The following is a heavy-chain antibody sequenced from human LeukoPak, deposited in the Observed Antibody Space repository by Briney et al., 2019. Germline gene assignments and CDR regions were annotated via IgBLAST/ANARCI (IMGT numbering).Heavy chain of an antibody. CDR1: GFTFSSYA. D-gene: IGHD3-10*01. J-gene: IGHJ4*02. Sequence: GGSLRLSCAASGFTFSSYAMSWVRQAPGKGLEWVSSISSSHNNIYYADSVKGRFSISRDNAKNSLFLQMNSLRAEDTAAYYCVRDRSPGYFDYWGQGTLVTVSS. CDR3: VRDRSPGYFDY. CDR2: ISSSHNNI. V-gene: IGHV3-21*01.